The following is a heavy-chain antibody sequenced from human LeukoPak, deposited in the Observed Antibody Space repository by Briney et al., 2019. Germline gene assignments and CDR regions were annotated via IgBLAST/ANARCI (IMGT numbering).Heavy chain of an antibody. Sequence: GGSLRLSCAASGFTFSSYGMHWVRQAPGKGLKWVAFIRYDGSNKYYADSVKGRFTISRDNSKNTLYLQMNSLRAEDTAVYYCAKDQMLGYCSSTSCSRRPFDYWGQGTLVTVSS. CDR2: IRYDGSNK. CDR3: AKDQMLGYCSSTSCSRRPFDY. J-gene: IGHJ4*02. CDR1: GFTFSSYG. D-gene: IGHD2-2*01. V-gene: IGHV3-30*02.